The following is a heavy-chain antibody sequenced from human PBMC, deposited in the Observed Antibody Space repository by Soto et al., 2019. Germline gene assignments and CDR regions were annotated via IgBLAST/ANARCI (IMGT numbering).Heavy chain of an antibody. D-gene: IGHD3-10*01. Sequence: QVQLVESGGGVVQPGRSLRLSCAASGFTFSSYGMHWVRQAPGKGLEWVAVIWYDGSNKYYADSVKGRFTISRDKSKNKVYLQMTSMRAEETAMYYCAQKGEFMVRAVTRPQPIDYWGQGTLVTVS. CDR1: GFTFSSYG. J-gene: IGHJ4*02. CDR3: AQKGEFMVRAVTRPQPIDY. CDR2: IWYDGSNK. V-gene: IGHV3-33*01.